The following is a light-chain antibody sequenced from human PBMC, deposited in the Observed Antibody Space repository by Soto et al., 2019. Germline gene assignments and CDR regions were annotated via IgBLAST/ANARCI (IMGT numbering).Light chain of an antibody. CDR3: LLYYSETVV. CDR1: TAAVTSGHY. CDR2: DTS. V-gene: IGLV7-46*01. J-gene: IGLJ2*01. Sequence: QAVVTQEPSLIVSPGGTVTLTCGSSTAAVTSGHYPHWFQQKPDQAPRTLIYDTSIKHSWTPARFSGSLLGGKAALTLSGAQPADEADYYCLLYYSETVVFGGGTKLTVL.